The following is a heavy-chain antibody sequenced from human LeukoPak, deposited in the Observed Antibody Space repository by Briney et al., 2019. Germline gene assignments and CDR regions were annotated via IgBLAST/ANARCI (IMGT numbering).Heavy chain of an antibody. Sequence: GASVKVSCKASGYIFANYGFAWVRRAPGQGLEGLGWINTYNGNTKYAQNLQGRVTVTTDTSTNTAYMELRSLTSDDTAVYYCAREPISSGTYYPRSDYWGQGTLVTVSS. D-gene: IGHD3-10*01. J-gene: IGHJ4*02. CDR3: AREPISSGTYYPRSDY. V-gene: IGHV1-18*01. CDR1: GYIFANYG. CDR2: INTYNGNT.